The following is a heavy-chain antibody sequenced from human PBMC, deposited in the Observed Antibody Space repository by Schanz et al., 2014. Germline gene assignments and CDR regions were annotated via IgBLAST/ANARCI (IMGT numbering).Heavy chain of an antibody. D-gene: IGHD1-26*01. V-gene: IGHV3-74*01. CDR2: INSDGSTT. CDR3: VKDLQRELLRDDHYYGMDV. CDR1: GFTFSSYW. Sequence: EVQLVESGGGLVQPGGSLRLSCAASGFTFSSYWMHWVRQAPGKGLVWVSRINSDGSTTIYADSVKGRFTISRDNVKNTMYLQMNSLRAEDTAVYYCVKDLQRELLRDDHYYGMDVWGQGTTVTVSS. J-gene: IGHJ6*02.